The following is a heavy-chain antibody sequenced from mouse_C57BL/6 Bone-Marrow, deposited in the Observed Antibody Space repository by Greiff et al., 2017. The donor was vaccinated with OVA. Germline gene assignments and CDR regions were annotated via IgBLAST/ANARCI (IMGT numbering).Heavy chain of an antibody. CDR3: ARDDYSNDYSWYAY. J-gene: IGHJ3*01. D-gene: IGHD2-12*01. CDR2: ISDGGSYT. CDR1: GFTFSSYA. Sequence: EVKLMESGGGLVKPGGSLKLFCAASGFTFSSYAMSWVRQTPEKRLEWVATISDGGSYTYYPDNVKGRFTISRDNAKNNLYLQMSHLKSEDTAMYYCARDDYSNDYSWYAYWGRGNRATVTA. V-gene: IGHV5-4*01.